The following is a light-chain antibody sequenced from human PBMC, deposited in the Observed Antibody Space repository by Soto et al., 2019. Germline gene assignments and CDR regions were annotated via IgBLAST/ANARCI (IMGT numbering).Light chain of an antibody. V-gene: IGLV2-14*01. CDR1: SSDVGGYNY. J-gene: IGLJ2*01. CDR2: DVS. Sequence: QSALTQPASVSGFLGQWITISCTGTSSDVGGYNYVSWYQQHPGKAPKLMIYDVSNRPSGVSNRFSGSKSGNTASLTISGLQAEDEADYYCSSYTSSSTRVFGGGTKLTVL. CDR3: SSYTSSSTRV.